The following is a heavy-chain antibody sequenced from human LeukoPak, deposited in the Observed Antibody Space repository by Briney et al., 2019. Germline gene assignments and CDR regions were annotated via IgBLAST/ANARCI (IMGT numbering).Heavy chain of an antibody. CDR2: IYYSGST. CDR3: ARQGYGDFWSGYPRNWFDP. Sequence: SETLSLTCTVSGGSISSSSYYWGWIRQPPGKGLEWIGSIYYSGSTYYNPSLKSRVTISVDTSKNQFSLKLSSVTAVDTAVYYCARQGYGDFWSGYPRNWFDPWGQGTLVTVSS. V-gene: IGHV4-39*01. J-gene: IGHJ5*02. CDR1: GGSISSSSYY. D-gene: IGHD3-3*01.